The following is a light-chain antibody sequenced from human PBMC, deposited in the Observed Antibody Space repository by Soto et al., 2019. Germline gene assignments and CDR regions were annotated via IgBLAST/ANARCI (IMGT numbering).Light chain of an antibody. CDR3: SSDTTSNTRQIV. J-gene: IGLJ1*01. V-gene: IGLV2-14*03. CDR1: SSDVGGYKY. Sequence: QSALTHPASVSGSPGQSITISCTGTSSDVGGYKYVSWYQHHPGKAPKLIIYDVSNRPSVVSNRFSGSKSGNTASLTISGLQPEDEADYYCSSDTTSNTRQIVFGTGTKVTVL. CDR2: DVS.